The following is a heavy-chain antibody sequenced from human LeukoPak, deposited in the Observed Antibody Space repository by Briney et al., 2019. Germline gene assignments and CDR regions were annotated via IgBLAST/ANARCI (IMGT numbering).Heavy chain of an antibody. CDR2: ISSSSSYI. V-gene: IGHV3-21*01. D-gene: IGHD3-22*01. CDR3: ARELEDSSGYFRDY. Sequence: GGSLRLSCAASGFTFSSYSMNWVRQAPGKGLEWVSSISSSSSYIYYADSVKGRFTISRDNAKNSLYLQITSLRAEDTAVYYCARELEDSSGYFRDYWGQGTLVTVSS. J-gene: IGHJ4*02. CDR1: GFTFSSYS.